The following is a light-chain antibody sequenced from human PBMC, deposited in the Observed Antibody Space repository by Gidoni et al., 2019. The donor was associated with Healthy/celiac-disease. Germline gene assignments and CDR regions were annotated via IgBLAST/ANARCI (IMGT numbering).Light chain of an antibody. J-gene: IGKJ5*01. CDR2: VAS. CDR1: QSSSSSN. CDR3: QQYGSSRIT. Sequence: EIVCTQSQGSLSWTPGERASLSCRASQSSSSSNLAWYQQKPGQSPRLLIYVASSMATGIPVRFSGSWSGTDFTLTISRLEPEYFAVYYCQQYGSSRITFGQGTRLEIK. V-gene: IGKV3-20*01.